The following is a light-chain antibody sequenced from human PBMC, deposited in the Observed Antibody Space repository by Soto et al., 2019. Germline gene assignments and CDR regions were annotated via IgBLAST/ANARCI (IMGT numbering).Light chain of an antibody. Sequence: EVVLTQSPGTLSLSPGERATLSCRASQSISSSYLAWYQQRPGQAPRLLIHGASSRATGIPDRFSGSGSGTDLTLTISRLEPEDFAVYYCQQYGISSHTFGQGTKLEIK. V-gene: IGKV3-20*01. CDR2: GAS. CDR1: QSISSSY. CDR3: QQYGISSHT. J-gene: IGKJ2*01.